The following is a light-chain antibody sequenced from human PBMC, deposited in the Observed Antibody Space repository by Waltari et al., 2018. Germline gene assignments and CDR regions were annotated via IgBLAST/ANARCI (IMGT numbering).Light chain of an antibody. CDR2: TAS. V-gene: IGKV1-NL1*01. Sequence: DIQVTQSPSSLSASIGDRVTLTCRASQDIGNSLAWYQQIPGKAPNLLLYTASSLEIGVPSRFSGSGSGTTYTLTITRLQPEDFATYYCQQYYGTPPTFGGGTKVEIK. CDR1: QDIGNS. J-gene: IGKJ4*01. CDR3: QQYYGTPPT.